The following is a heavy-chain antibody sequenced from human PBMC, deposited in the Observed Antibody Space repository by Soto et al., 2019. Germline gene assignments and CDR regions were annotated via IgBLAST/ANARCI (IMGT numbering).Heavy chain of an antibody. CDR2: ISGSGGST. Sequence: EVQLLESGGGLGQPGGSLRLSCATSGFTFSSYAMSWVRQAPGKGLEWVSAISGSGGSTYYADSVKGRFTISRDNSKNTLYLQMNSLRAEDTAVYYCAVGGNSLRDYWGQGTLVTVSS. CDR3: AVGGNSLRDY. D-gene: IGHD2-15*01. J-gene: IGHJ4*02. CDR1: GFTFSSYA. V-gene: IGHV3-23*01.